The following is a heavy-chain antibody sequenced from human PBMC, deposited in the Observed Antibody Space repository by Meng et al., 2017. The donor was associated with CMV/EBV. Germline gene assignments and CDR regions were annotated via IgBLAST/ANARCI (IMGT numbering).Heavy chain of an antibody. Sequence: SQTLSLTCAVYGGSFSGYYWSWIRQPPGKGLEWIGEINHSGSTNYNPSLKSRVTISVDTSKNQFSLKLSSVTAPDTAVYYCARGDPVLRFLEWLPHYYGMDVWGQGTTVTVSS. CDR1: GGSFSGYY. D-gene: IGHD3-3*01. CDR2: INHSGST. V-gene: IGHV4-34*01. J-gene: IGHJ6*02. CDR3: ARGDPVLRFLEWLPHYYGMDV.